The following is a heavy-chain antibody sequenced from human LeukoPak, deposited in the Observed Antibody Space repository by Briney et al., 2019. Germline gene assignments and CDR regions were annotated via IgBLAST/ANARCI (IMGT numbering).Heavy chain of an antibody. D-gene: IGHD3-10*01. J-gene: IGHJ4*02. V-gene: IGHV4-59*01. CDR3: AAQIGGRGVITY. CDR2: IYYSGST. CDR1: GGSISSYY. Sequence: SETLSLTCTVSGGSISSYYWSWIRQPPGKGLEWIGYIYYSGSTNYNPSLKSRVTISVDTSKNQFSLKLSSVTAADTAVYYCAAQIGGRGVITYWGQGTLVTVSS.